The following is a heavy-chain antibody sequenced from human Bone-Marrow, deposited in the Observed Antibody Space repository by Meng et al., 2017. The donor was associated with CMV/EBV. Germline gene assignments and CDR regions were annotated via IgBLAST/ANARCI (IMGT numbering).Heavy chain of an antibody. CDR1: GFTVSSNY. J-gene: IGHJ3*02. CDR2: IYSGGST. D-gene: IGHD4-23*01. CDR3: ARTSETTVVPQRAFDI. Sequence: GGSMRLSCAASGFTVSSNYMSWVRQAPGKGLEWVSVIYSGGSTYYADSVKGRFTISRDNSKNTLYLQMNSLRAEDTAVYCCARTSETTVVPQRAFDIWGQGTMVTVSS. V-gene: IGHV3-53*01.